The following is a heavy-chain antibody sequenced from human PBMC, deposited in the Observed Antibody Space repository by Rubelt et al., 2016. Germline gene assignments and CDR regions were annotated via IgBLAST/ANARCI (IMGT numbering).Heavy chain of an antibody. J-gene: IGHJ4*02. CDR3: ARNGYSSSWYRN. CDR1: GFTVSTNY. CDR2: TYSGGST. Sequence: EVHLVESGGGLVQPGGSLRLSCAASGFTVSTNYMSWVRQAPGKGLEWVSVTYSGGSTFYADSVKGRFTISRDNSKNTRYLQLSSLRAEDTAGYYCARNGYSSSWYRNWGLGTLVTVSS. D-gene: IGHD6-13*01. V-gene: IGHV3-66*01.